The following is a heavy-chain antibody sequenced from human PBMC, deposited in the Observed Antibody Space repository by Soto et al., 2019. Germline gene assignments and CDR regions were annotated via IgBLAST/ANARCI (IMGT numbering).Heavy chain of an antibody. V-gene: IGHV3-23*01. CDR3: PKDSRYGDSKIYYYYYGMDG. J-gene: IGHJ6*02. Sequence: PWGSLRLSCAASGFAFSSYAMSWVRQAPGKGLEWVSAISGIGGSTYYADSVKGRFTSSRDNSKNTLYLQMNSLRAEDTAVYYCPKDSRYGDSKIYYYYYGMDGGGQGTTVTVS. CDR1: GFAFSSYA. CDR2: ISGIGGST. D-gene: IGHD4-17*01.